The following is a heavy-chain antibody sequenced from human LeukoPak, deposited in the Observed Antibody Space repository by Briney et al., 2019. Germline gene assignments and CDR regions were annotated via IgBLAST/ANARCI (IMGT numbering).Heavy chain of an antibody. CDR2: IYYSGST. CDR1: GGSISSHY. V-gene: IGHV4-59*11. D-gene: IGHD3-22*01. J-gene: IGHJ3*02. CDR3: ASGAEYYYDSSGFFVSAFDI. Sequence: PSETLSLTCTVSGGSISSHYWSWIRQPPGKGLEWIGYIYYSGSTNYNPSLKSRVTISVDTSKNQFSLKLSSVTAADTAVYYCASGAEYYYDSSGFFVSAFDIWGQGTMVTVSS.